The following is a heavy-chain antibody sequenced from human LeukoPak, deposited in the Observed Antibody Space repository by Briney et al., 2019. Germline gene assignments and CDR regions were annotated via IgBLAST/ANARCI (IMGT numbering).Heavy chain of an antibody. V-gene: IGHV4-39*01. CDR1: GGFIISSDYH. Sequence: SETLSLTCTVSGGFIISSDYHWGWVRQPPGKGLEWIGTISYSGNTDYNPSLWSRVTISVDTSNNQFSLRLGSVTAADTAVYHCARHCCSGPAKRVFDIWGQGTMVTVSS. CDR2: ISYSGNT. J-gene: IGHJ3*02. D-gene: IGHD2-15*01. CDR3: ARHCCSGPAKRVFDI.